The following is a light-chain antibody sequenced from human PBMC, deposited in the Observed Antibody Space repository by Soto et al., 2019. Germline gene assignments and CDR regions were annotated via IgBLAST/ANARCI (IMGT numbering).Light chain of an antibody. CDR3: QQYNNLLT. Sequence: EIVMTQSPATLSVARGERATLSCRASQSVNSNLAWYQQKPGQAPRLLISGSSTRATCIPARFSGSGSETEFTLTIRSLQSEDFAVYYCQQYNNLLTFGQGTKVEIK. V-gene: IGKV3-15*01. CDR2: GSS. J-gene: IGKJ1*01. CDR1: QSVNSN.